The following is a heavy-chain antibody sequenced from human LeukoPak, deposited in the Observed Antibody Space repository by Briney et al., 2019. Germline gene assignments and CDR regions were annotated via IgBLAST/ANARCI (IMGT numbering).Heavy chain of an antibody. V-gene: IGHV3-49*03. CDR1: GFTFGDYL. CDR3: SRGSGWLSVY. Sequence: PGRSLRLSCTASGFTFGDYLRSWFRQAPGKGLEWIGFISGGTTEYAASVKGRFTISRDDSTSFAYLQMNSLTTEDTAVYYCSRGSGWLSVYWGQGTLVTVSS. CDR2: ISGGTT. J-gene: IGHJ4*02. D-gene: IGHD6-19*01.